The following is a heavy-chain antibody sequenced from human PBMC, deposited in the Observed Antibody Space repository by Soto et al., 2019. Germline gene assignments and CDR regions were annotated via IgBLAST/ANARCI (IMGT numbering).Heavy chain of an antibody. J-gene: IGHJ2*01. CDR2: ISGGGDAP. D-gene: IGHD3-10*01. CDR3: ARKVPGSTSRPDYWYVDL. V-gene: IGHV3-23*01. Sequence: EVQLLESGGGLVQPGGSLRLSCAGSGFTFINYAMNWVRQAPGKGLEWVSTISGGGDAPFFADSVRCRFTISRDNSKNTVTLQMNNLGVDDTAVYFCARKVPGSTSRPDYWYVDLWCRGTLVTVSS. CDR1: GFTFINYA.